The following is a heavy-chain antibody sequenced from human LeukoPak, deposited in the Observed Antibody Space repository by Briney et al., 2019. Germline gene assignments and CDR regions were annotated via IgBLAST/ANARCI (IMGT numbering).Heavy chain of an antibody. Sequence: GGSLRLSCAASGFTFGNYGLHWVRQAPGKGMEWVAFMSYDGTHKYCADSARGRFTISRDNSKNTLFLQMNSLRTEDTAVYYCAKDFGYGDCFDYWGQGTVVTVSS. CDR3: AKDFGYGDCFDY. V-gene: IGHV3-30*18. D-gene: IGHD4-17*01. CDR1: GFTFGNYG. CDR2: MSYDGTHK. J-gene: IGHJ4*02.